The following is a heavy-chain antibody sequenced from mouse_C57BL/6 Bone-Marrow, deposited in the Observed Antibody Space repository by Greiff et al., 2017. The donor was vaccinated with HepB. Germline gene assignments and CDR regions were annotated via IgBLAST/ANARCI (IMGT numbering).Heavy chain of an antibody. CDR2: IYPGGGYT. CDR1: GYTFTNYW. CDR3: ARRDYGVLDV. Sequence: VKLMESGAELVRPGTSVKMSCKASGYTFTNYWIGWAKQRPGHGLEWIGDIYPGGGYTNYNEKFKGKATLTADKSSSTAYMQFSSLTSEDSAIYYCARRDYGVLDVWGTGTTVTVSS. D-gene: IGHD1-1*02. V-gene: IGHV1-63*01. J-gene: IGHJ1*03.